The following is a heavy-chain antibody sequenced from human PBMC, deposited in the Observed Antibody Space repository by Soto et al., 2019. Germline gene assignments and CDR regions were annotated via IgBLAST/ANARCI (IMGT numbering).Heavy chain of an antibody. V-gene: IGHV3-74*01. CDR3: VSRDFGNGIDY. J-gene: IGHJ4*02. Sequence: PGGSLRLSCAASGFTFSSNLMHWVRQAPGKGLVWVSRINSDGSTTHYADSVKGRFTMSRDNAKNTLYLQMNSLRADDTAVYYCVSRDFGNGIDYWGQGTLVTVSS. CDR2: INSDGSTT. CDR1: GFTFSSNL. D-gene: IGHD2-21*02.